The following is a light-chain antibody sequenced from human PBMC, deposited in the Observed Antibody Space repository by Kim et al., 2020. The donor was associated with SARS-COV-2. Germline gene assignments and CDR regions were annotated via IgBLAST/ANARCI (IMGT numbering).Light chain of an antibody. CDR3: QQYDSPMYT. Sequence: PGDRGPLPCRASQGLPSYYLAWFQQKRGQAPGLLIYDASKRATGIPDRFSGSGSGTDFTLTVSRLDPEDFAVYYCQQYDSPMYTVGQGTNLEI. CDR2: DAS. CDR1: QGLPSYY. J-gene: IGKJ2*01. V-gene: IGKV3-20*01.